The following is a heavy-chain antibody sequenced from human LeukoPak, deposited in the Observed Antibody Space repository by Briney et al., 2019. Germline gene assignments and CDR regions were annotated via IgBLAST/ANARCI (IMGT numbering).Heavy chain of an antibody. CDR2: ISSSGDST. V-gene: IGHV3-23*01. CDR1: GFTFSSYA. CDR3: ARDSGGAYYA. Sequence: GGSLRLSCAASGFTFSSYAMTWVRQAPGKGLEWVSAISSSGDSTYYADSVKGRFTISRDKSKNTLYLQMNSLRAEDTAVYYCARDSGGAYYAWGQGTLVTVSS. J-gene: IGHJ5*02. D-gene: IGHD3-10*01.